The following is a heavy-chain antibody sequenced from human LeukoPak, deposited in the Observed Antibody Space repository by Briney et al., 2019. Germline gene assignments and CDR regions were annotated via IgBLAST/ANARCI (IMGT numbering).Heavy chain of an antibody. CDR1: GFTFSSYE. Sequence: GGSLRLSCAASGFTFSSYEMNWVRQAPGKGLEWVSGIGGSGGTTYYADSVKGRFTISRDNSKNTLYLQMNSLRAEDTAVYYCAKGPWGPGAFDYWGQGTLVTVSS. J-gene: IGHJ4*02. CDR2: IGGSGGTT. V-gene: IGHV3-23*01. CDR3: AKGPWGPGAFDY. D-gene: IGHD7-27*01.